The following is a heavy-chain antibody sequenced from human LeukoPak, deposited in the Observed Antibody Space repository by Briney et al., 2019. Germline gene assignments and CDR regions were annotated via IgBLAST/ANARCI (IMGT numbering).Heavy chain of an antibody. J-gene: IGHJ4*02. CDR2: ISAYNGNT. V-gene: IGHV1-18*01. Sequence: ASVKVSFKASGYTFTSYGISWVRQAPGQGLEWMGWISAYNGNTNYAQKLQGRVTMTTDTSTSTAYMELRSLRSDDTAVYYCARWYDSSGRPSLFDYWGQGTLVTVSS. D-gene: IGHD3-22*01. CDR1: GYTFTSYG. CDR3: ARWYDSSGRPSLFDY.